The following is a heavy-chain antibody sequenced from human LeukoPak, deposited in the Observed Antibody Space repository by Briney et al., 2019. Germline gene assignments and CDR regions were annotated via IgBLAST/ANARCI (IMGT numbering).Heavy chain of an antibody. CDR1: GGSISSSSYY. CDR2: IYYSGSP. Sequence: SETLSLTCTVSGGSISSSSYYWGWIRQPPGKGLEWIGSIYYSGSPYYNPSLKSRVTVSVDTARNQFSLKLTSVTAADTAVYYCASRYSSSWYEGYFDYWGQGTLVPGSS. V-gene: IGHV4-39*01. D-gene: IGHD6-13*01. CDR3: ASRYSSSWYEGYFDY. J-gene: IGHJ4*02.